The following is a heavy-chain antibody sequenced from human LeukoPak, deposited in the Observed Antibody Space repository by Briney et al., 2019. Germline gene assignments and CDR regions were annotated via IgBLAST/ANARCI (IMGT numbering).Heavy chain of an antibody. Sequence: ASVKVSCKASGYPFTSYFMHWVRQAPGQGLEWMGMINPSGGSTSYTPKFQGRVTMSRDMSTSTVYMELSSLRSEDTAVYYCARDKGSGWSYAFDIWGQGTMVTVSS. V-gene: IGHV1-46*01. J-gene: IGHJ3*02. CDR3: ARDKGSGWSYAFDI. CDR2: INPSGGST. D-gene: IGHD6-19*01. CDR1: GYPFTSYF.